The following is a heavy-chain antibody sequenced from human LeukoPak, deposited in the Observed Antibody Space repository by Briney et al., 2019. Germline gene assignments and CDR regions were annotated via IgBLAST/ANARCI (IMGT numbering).Heavy chain of an antibody. D-gene: IGHD2-2*01. V-gene: IGHV3-21*01. Sequence: PGGSLRLSCAASGFTFSSYSMNWVPQAPGKGREWGSSISSRSSYIYYADSVKGRFTISRDNAKNSLYLQMNSLRAEDTAVYYCARHCSSTSCYQSEIDYWGQGTLVTVSS. CDR1: GFTFSSYS. J-gene: IGHJ4*02. CDR3: ARHCSSTSCYQSEIDY. CDR2: ISSRSSYI.